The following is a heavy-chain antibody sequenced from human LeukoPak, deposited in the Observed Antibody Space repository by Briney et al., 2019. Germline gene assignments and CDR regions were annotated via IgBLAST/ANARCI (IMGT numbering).Heavy chain of an antibody. Sequence: ASVKVSCKASGYTFTVDYIHWVRQAPGQGLEWMGGINPSTGGTNYAQKFQGSVTMTRDTSSSTAYMELSRLRSDDTAVYFCARVGEYGSGSYLVYWGQGPLVTVSS. CDR3: ARVGEYGSGSYLVY. J-gene: IGHJ4*02. D-gene: IGHD3-10*01. CDR2: INPSTGGT. V-gene: IGHV1-2*02. CDR1: GYTFTVDY.